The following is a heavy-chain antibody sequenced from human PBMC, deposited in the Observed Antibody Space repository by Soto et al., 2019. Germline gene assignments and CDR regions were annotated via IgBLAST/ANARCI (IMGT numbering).Heavy chain of an antibody. Sequence: EPLSLTWTDAGGSISSYYWSWIRQPAGKGLECIGRIYGSGSTHYNPSLKSRVTMSVDTSKNQFSLKLTSVTAADTAVYYCARDVYGSGTSGYYYYGMDVWGQGTTVTVSS. CDR3: ARDVYGSGTSGYYYYGMDV. CDR2: IYGSGST. J-gene: IGHJ6*02. V-gene: IGHV4-4*07. D-gene: IGHD2-2*01. CDR1: GGSISSYY.